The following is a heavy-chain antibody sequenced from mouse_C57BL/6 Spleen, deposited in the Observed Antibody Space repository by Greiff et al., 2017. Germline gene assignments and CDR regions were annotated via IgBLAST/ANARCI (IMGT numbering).Heavy chain of an antibody. V-gene: IGHV1-82*01. J-gene: IGHJ4*01. Sequence: ESGPELVKPGASVKISCKASGYAFSSSWMNWVKQRPGKGLEWIGRIYPGDGDTNYNGKFKGKATLTADKSSSTAYMQRSSLTSEDSAVYFCAREEIYYDYAMDYWGQGTSVTVSS. CDR2: IYPGDGDT. CDR3: AREEIYYDYAMDY. D-gene: IGHD2-4*01. CDR1: GYAFSSSW.